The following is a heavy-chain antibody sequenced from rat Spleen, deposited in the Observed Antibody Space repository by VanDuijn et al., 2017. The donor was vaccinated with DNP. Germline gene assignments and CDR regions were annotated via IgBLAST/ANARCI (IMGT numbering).Heavy chain of an antibody. CDR1: GFNFNGYW. J-gene: IGHJ2*01. D-gene: IGHD1-10*01. CDR3: SRATSTEDYFDF. Sequence: EVKLVESGGGLVQPGRSLKLSCAASGFNFNGYWMGWVRQAPGKGLEWIGEINQDSTTINYTPSLKEKFTMSRDNAQNTLYLQMNKLGSEDTAIYYCSRATSTEDYFDFWGQGVMVTVSS. V-gene: IGHV4-2*01. CDR2: INQDSTTI.